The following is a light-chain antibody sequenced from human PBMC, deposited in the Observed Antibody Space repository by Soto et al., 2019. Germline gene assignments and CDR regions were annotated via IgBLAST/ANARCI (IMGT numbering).Light chain of an antibody. CDR3: QQYGSSTRIT. Sequence: EIVLTQSPGTLSLSPGERATLSCRASQSVSSSYLAWYQQKPGQAPRPVIYGASSRATGIPDRFSGSGSGTDFTLTISRLEPEDCAVDYCQQYGSSTRITFGGGTKVEIK. CDR1: QSVSSSY. CDR2: GAS. J-gene: IGKJ4*01. V-gene: IGKV3-20*01.